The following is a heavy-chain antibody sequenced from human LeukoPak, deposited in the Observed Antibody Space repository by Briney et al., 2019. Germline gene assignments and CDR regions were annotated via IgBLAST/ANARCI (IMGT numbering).Heavy chain of an antibody. CDR1: GSTLKSYT. D-gene: IGHD6-19*01. CDR3: AKGIAVAGVFDY. Sequence: GGSLRLSCAASGSTLKSYTMTWFRQPPGKGLECVSVISPSGGSTYYADSVKGRFTISRDNSKNTLYLQMNSLRAEDTAVYYCAKGIAVAGVFDYWGQGTLVTVSS. V-gene: IGHV3-23*01. CDR2: ISPSGGST. J-gene: IGHJ4*02.